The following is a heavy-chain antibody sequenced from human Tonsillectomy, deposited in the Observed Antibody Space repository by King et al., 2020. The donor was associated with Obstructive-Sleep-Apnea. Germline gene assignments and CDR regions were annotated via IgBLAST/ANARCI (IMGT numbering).Heavy chain of an antibody. J-gene: IGHJ5*02. D-gene: IGHD3-22*01. Sequence: VQLVESGGGLVQPGGSLRLSCAASGFTFSSYAMSWVRQAPGKGLEWVSAISGSGGSTYYAESVKGRFTISRDNSKNTLYMQMKSLRAEDTAVYFCAKDSSYYYDSSGWGNWFDPWAREPWSPSPQ. V-gene: IGHV3-23*04. CDR2: ISGSGGST. CDR3: AKDSSYYYDSSGWGNWFDP. CDR1: GFTFSSYA.